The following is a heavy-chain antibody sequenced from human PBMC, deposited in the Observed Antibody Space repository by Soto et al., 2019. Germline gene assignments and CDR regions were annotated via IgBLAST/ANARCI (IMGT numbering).Heavy chain of an antibody. CDR2: IYYSGST. D-gene: IGHD3-10*01. Sequence: SETLSLTCTVSGGSISSGDYYWSWIRQPPGKGLEWIGNIYYSGSTYYNPSLKSRVTISIDTSKNQFSLKLSSVTAADTAVYYCASRKSSPYFDYWGQGTPVTVSS. CDR1: GGSISSGDYY. V-gene: IGHV4-30-4*01. CDR3: ASRKSSPYFDY. J-gene: IGHJ4*02.